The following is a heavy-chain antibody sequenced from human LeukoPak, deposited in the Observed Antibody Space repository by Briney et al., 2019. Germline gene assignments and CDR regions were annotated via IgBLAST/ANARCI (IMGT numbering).Heavy chain of an antibody. J-gene: IGHJ4*02. CDR3: ARIVTKGRDFDY. D-gene: IGHD4-11*01. V-gene: IGHV4-59*12. Sequence: SSETLSLTCTVSGGSISSYYWSWIRQPPGKGLEWIGYIYYSGSTNYNPSLKSRVTISVDTSKNHFSLKLGSVTAADTAVYYCARIVTKGRDFDYWGQGTLVTVSS. CDR1: GGSISSYY. CDR2: IYYSGST.